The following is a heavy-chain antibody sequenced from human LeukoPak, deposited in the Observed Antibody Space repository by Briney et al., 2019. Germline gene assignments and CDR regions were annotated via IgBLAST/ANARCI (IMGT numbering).Heavy chain of an antibody. CDR1: GDSVSSNSAA. D-gene: IGHD2-2*01. Sequence: SQTLSLTCAISGDSVSSNSAAWNRIRQSPSRGLEWLGRTYYRSKWYNDYAVSVKSRITINPDTSKNQFSLQLNSVTPEDTAVYYCARSSTSWPTRPFDPWGQGTLVTVSS. V-gene: IGHV6-1*01. J-gene: IGHJ5*02. CDR3: ARSSTSWPTRPFDP. CDR2: TYYRSKWYN.